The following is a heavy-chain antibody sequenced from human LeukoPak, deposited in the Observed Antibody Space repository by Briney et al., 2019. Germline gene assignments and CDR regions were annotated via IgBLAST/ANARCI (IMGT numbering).Heavy chain of an antibody. CDR3: ARDRAEGKTWVEFDP. CDR1: GFIVNSSA. J-gene: IGHJ5*02. CDR2: FYSDGVT. Sequence: GGSLRLSCAASGFIVNSSAMSWFGKAQGKGLGWSSFFYSDGVTQYADSVKGRFTISRDNSKNTLYLQMNSLRDEDTAVYFCARDRAEGKTWVEFDPWGQGTLVTVSS. V-gene: IGHV3-66*02.